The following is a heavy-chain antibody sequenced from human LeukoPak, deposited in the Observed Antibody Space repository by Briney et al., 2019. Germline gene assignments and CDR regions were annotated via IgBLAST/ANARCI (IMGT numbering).Heavy chain of an antibody. V-gene: IGHV4-61*02. D-gene: IGHD2-2*02. CDR2: IYTSGSA. CDR1: GGSLSSGSYY. Sequence: SETLSLTCTVSGGSLSSGSYYWSWIRQPPGKGLEWIGRIYTSGSADYNPSLKSRVTISVDTSKNQFSLKLNSVTAADTAMYYCARDFRVYTSAWYYFDYWGQGTLVTVSS. J-gene: IGHJ4*02. CDR3: ARDFRVYTSAWYYFDY.